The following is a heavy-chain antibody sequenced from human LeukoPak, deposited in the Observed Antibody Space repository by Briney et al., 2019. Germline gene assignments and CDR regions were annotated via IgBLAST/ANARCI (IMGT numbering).Heavy chain of an antibody. CDR1: GFTFSSYS. J-gene: IGHJ4*02. D-gene: IGHD5-18*01. Sequence: GGSLRLSCAASGFTFSSYSMNWVRQAPGKGLEWVSSISSSSSYIYYADSVKGRFTISRDNAKNSLYLQMNSLRAEDTAVYYCARHLSGITGYTYGRGIGYWGQGTPVTVSS. CDR3: ARHLSGITGYTYGRGIGY. CDR2: ISSSSSYI. V-gene: IGHV3-21*01.